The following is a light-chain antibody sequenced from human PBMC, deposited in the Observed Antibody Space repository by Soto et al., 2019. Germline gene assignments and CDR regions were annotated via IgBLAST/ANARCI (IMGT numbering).Light chain of an antibody. J-gene: IGKJ3*01. CDR3: LQYDTLPPT. CDR1: HDINLY. V-gene: IGKV1-33*01. Sequence: DIQMTQSPSSLSASVGDRVTITCQASHDINLYLNWYQQKPGKAPRLLIYDASNVETEAPSRFSEDGSETDVTHTINSLQPEDIQTHYCLQYDTLPPTFGPGTKVEIQ. CDR2: DAS.